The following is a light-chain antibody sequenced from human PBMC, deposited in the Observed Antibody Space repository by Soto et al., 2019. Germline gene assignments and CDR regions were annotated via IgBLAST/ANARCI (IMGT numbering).Light chain of an antibody. Sequence: DIQMTQSPSSLSASVGDRVTITCRASQSITYWLAWYQQKPGRAPKLLIYDVFNLQSGVPSRFSGSGSGTEFTLTISSLQPDDSATYYCQQYHSFSFTVGQGT. V-gene: IGKV1-5*01. CDR3: QQYHSFSFT. J-gene: IGKJ2*01. CDR1: QSITYW. CDR2: DVF.